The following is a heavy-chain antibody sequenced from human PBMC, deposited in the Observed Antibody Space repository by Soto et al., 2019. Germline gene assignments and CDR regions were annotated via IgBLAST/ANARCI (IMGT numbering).Heavy chain of an antibody. D-gene: IGHD3-3*01. J-gene: IGHJ6*03. V-gene: IGHV4-34*01. CDR2: INHSGST. Sequence: ASGTLSPTCAVYGGAFSGYYWSWIRQPPGKGVGWIGEINHSGSTNYNLSLKSRVTISVDTSKNQFSLKLSSVTAADTAAYYCARVQTTIFGVVIMSYYYMDVWGKGTTVTVSS. CDR3: ARVQTTIFGVVIMSYYYMDV. CDR1: GGAFSGYY.